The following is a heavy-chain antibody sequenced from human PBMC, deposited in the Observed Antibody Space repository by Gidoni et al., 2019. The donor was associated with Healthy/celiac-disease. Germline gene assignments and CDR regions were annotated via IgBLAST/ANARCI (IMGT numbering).Heavy chain of an antibody. J-gene: IGHJ4*02. V-gene: IGHV3-23*01. CDR1: GFTFSSYA. D-gene: IGHD6-13*01. Sequence: EVQLLESGGGLVQPGGSLRLSCAASGFTFSSYAMSWVRQAPGKGLEWVSAISGSGGSTYYADSVKGRFTISRDNSKNTLYLQMNSLRAEDTAVYYCAARSTSSWLYFDYWGQGTLVTVSS. CDR3: AARSTSSWLYFDY. CDR2: ISGSGGST.